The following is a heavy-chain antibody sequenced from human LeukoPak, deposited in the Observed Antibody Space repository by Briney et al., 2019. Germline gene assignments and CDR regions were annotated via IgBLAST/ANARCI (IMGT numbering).Heavy chain of an antibody. CDR2: ISSSGSYI. D-gene: IGHD2-2*01. CDR3: AGWYCSSTNCHDY. Sequence: KPGGSLRLSCAASGFTFSSYSVNWVRQAPGKGLEWVSSISSSGSYIYYADSMKGRFTISRDDAKNSLYLQMNSLRAEDTAVYYCAGWYCSSTNCHDYWGQGTLVTVSS. J-gene: IGHJ4*02. V-gene: IGHV3-21*01. CDR1: GFTFSSYS.